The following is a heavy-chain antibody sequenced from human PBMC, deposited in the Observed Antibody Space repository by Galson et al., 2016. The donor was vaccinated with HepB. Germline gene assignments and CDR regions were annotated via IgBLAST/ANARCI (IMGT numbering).Heavy chain of an antibody. D-gene: IGHD5-24*01. V-gene: IGHV3-30*04. CDR1: GYIFRTYP. CDR3: AREAERWNYLDY. Sequence: SLRLSCAASGYIFRTYPMHWVRQAPGKGLEWVAVISSDGSNEWYADSVKGLFTISRDNSQNTLSLQMSSLRPEDTAAYYCAREAERWNYLDYWGQGALVTVSS. CDR2: ISSDGSNE. J-gene: IGHJ4*02.